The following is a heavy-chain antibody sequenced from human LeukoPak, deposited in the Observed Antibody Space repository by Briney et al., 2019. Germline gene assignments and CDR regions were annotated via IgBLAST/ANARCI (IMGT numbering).Heavy chain of an antibody. Sequence: ASVKVSCKAPGYTFTGYYMHWVRQAPGQGLEWMGWINPNSGGTNYAQKFQGRVTMTRDTSISTAYMELSRLRSDDTAVYYCAREAAAGTEGFDYWGQGTLVTVSS. CDR2: INPNSGGT. CDR1: GYTFTGYY. J-gene: IGHJ4*02. V-gene: IGHV1-2*02. D-gene: IGHD6-13*01. CDR3: AREAAAGTEGFDY.